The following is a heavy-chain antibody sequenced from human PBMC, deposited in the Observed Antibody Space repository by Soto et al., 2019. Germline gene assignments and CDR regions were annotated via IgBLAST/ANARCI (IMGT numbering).Heavy chain of an antibody. Sequence: SETLSLTCTVSGGSISSSSYYWGWIRQPPGKGLEWIGSIHYSGSTYYNPSLKSRVTISVDTSKNQFSLKLSSVTAADTAVYYCARPAAMGEGYYYYYMDVWGKGTTVTVSS. CDR1: GGSISSSSYY. V-gene: IGHV4-39*01. CDR3: ARPAAMGEGYYYYYMDV. CDR2: IHYSGST. D-gene: IGHD2-2*01. J-gene: IGHJ6*03.